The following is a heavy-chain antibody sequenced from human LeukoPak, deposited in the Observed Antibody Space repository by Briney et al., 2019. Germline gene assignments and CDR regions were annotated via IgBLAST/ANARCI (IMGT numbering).Heavy chain of an antibody. V-gene: IGHV4-39*01. Sequence: SETLSLTCTVSGGSIISTSYYWVWIRQPPGKGLEWIGSMYYSGSNYYNPSLKSRITISEDTSKNQFSLKLNSVTAADTAVYYCARHRGYCSGSRCYSVWFDPWGQGTLVTVSS. CDR2: MYYSGSN. D-gene: IGHD2-15*01. J-gene: IGHJ5*02. CDR1: GGSIISTSYY. CDR3: ARHRGYCSGSRCYSVWFDP.